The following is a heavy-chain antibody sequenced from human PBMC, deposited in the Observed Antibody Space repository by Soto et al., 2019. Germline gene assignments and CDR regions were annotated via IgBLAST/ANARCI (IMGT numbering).Heavy chain of an antibody. CDR3: ARDSAPREYSGYDYYY. CDR2: IWYDGSNK. V-gene: IGHV3-33*01. D-gene: IGHD5-12*01. J-gene: IGHJ4*02. Sequence: QVQLVESGGGVVQPGRSLRLSCAASGFTFSSYGMHWVRQAPGKGLEWVAVIWYDGSNKYYADSVKGRFTISRDNSKTTLYLQMNSLRAEDTAVYYCARDSAPREYSGYDYYYWGQGTLVTVSS. CDR1: GFTFSSYG.